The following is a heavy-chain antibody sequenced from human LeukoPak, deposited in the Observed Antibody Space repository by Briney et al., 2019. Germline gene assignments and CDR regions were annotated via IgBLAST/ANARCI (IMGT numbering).Heavy chain of an antibody. CDR3: VTEYWHCFDY. Sequence: GGSLRLSCITSGFNFLGYNMAWVRQAPGKGLEWLATVTRVGRGTEYVDSVRGRFTISRDNAKNSVYLQINSLRAEDTAVYFCVTEYWHCFDYWGQGLLLTVSS. CDR2: VTRVGRGT. D-gene: IGHD2-15*01. V-gene: IGHV3-7*01. CDR1: GFNFLGYN. J-gene: IGHJ4*02.